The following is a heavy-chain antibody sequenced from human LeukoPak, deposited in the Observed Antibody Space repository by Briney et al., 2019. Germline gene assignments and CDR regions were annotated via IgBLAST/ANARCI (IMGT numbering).Heavy chain of an antibody. V-gene: IGHV4-59*01. Sequence: SETLSLTCTVSGGSISSYYWSWIRQPPGKGLEWIGYIYYSGSTNYNPSLKSRVTISVDTSKNQFSLKLSSVTAADTAVYYCAREADSSGYYYQSSAFDIWGQGTMVTVSS. CDR2: IYYSGST. J-gene: IGHJ3*02. CDR3: AREADSSGYYYQSSAFDI. D-gene: IGHD3-22*01. CDR1: GGSISSYY.